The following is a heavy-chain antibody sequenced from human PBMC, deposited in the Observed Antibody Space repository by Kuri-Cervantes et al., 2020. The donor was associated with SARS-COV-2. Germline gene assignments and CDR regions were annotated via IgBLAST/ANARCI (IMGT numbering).Heavy chain of an antibody. CDR2: IYYSGST. D-gene: IGHD4-17*01. CDR1: GGSISSYY. V-gene: IGHV4-59*08. Sequence: GSLRLSCTVSGGSISSYYWSWIRQPPGKGLEWIGYIYYSGSTNYNPSLKSRVTISVDTSKNQFSLKLSSVTAADTAVYYCARRLFDYGDWGGAFDIWGQGTMVTVSS. J-gene: IGHJ3*02. CDR3: ARRLFDYGDWGGAFDI.